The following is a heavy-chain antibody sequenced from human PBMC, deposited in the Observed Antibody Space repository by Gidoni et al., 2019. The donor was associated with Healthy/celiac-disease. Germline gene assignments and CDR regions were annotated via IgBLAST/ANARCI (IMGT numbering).Heavy chain of an antibody. V-gene: IGHV1-69*02. CDR2: IIPILGIA. D-gene: IGHD1-7*01. CDR3: ARKKGITGTTSLYYYGMDV. J-gene: IGHJ6*02. Sequence: QVQLVQSGAAVKKPGSSVKVSCKASGGPFSSYTISWVRQAPGQGLEWMGRIIPILGIANYAQKFQGRVTITADKSTSTAYMELSSLRSEDTAVYYCARKKGITGTTSLYYYGMDVWGQGTTVTVSS. CDR1: GGPFSSYT.